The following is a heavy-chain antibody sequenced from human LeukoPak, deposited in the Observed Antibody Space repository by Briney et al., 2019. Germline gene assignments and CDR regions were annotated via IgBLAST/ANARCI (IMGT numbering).Heavy chain of an antibody. V-gene: IGHV1-2*02. CDR3: ARERTLTSCYDY. Sequence: ASVKVSCKSSGYTFTGYYMHWVRQAPGQGLEWMGWINPNSGGTNYAQKFQGRVTMTSDTYISTAYMELSRLRSDDTAVYYCARERTLTSCYDYWGQGTLVTVSS. J-gene: IGHJ4*02. CDR2: INPNSGGT. D-gene: IGHD2-15*01. CDR1: GYTFTGYY.